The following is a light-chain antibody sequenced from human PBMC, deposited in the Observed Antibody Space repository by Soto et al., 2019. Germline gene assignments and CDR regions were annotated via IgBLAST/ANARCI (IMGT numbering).Light chain of an antibody. CDR2: GNS. CDR1: SSNIGAGYD. Sequence: QSVLTQPPSVSGAPGQRVTISCTGNSSNIGAGYDVHWYQQLPGKAPKLLIFGNSHRPSGVPDRFFGSKSGTSASLAITGLQAEDEADYYCQSYDSSLSSSIFGGGTKLTVL. V-gene: IGLV1-40*01. J-gene: IGLJ2*01. CDR3: QSYDSSLSSSI.